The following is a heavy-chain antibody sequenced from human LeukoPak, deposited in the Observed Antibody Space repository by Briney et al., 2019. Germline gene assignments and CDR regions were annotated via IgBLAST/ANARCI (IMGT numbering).Heavy chain of an antibody. CDR3: AKPISGGLAASADWFDP. Sequence: TGGSLRLSCAASGFAFNFYAMTWVRQAPGKGLQWVSTINASGGNTYYADSVRGRFTISRDNSKDTLYLQLNSLTAEDTAIYYCAKPISGGLAASADWFDPWGQGTLVTVPS. D-gene: IGHD6-25*01. CDR2: INASGGNT. V-gene: IGHV3-23*01. J-gene: IGHJ5*02. CDR1: GFAFNFYA.